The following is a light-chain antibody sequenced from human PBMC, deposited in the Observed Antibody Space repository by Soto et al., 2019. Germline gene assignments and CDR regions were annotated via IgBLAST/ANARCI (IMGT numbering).Light chain of an antibody. J-gene: IGKJ1*01. V-gene: IGKV3-15*01. CDR3: QQYNNWRT. CDR2: GAS. CDR1: QSVSSSY. Sequence: EIVLTQSPGTLAFSPGERATLSCMASQSVSSSYLAWYQQKPGQAPRLLIYGASTRATGIPARFSGSGSGTEFTLTISSLQSEDFAVYYCQQYNNWRTFGQGTKVDI.